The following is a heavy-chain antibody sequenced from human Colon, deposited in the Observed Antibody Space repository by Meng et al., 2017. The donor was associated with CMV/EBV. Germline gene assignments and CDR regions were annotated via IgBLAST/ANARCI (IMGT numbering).Heavy chain of an antibody. D-gene: IGHD1-26*01. Sequence: GESLKISCAVSGFTLSSNYMSWIRQAPGKGLEWVSLMYTGGSTYYADSVKGRFTISRDSSKNMLFLQMNTLSTEDTAVYYCAREVGPTSDAFDVWGQGTMVTVSS. J-gene: IGHJ3*01. CDR2: MYTGGST. CDR1: GFTLSSNY. V-gene: IGHV3-66*02. CDR3: AREVGPTSDAFDV.